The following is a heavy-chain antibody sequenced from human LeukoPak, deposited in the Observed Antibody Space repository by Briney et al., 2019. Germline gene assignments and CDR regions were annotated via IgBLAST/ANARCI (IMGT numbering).Heavy chain of an antibody. Sequence: GGSLRLSCAASGFTVSSNYMTRVRQAPGKGLEWVSVIYPGGSAYYIDSVKGRFTISRDNSKNTLYLQMNSLVAEDTAVYYCTTYSGLHERRYGFDIWGRGTTVTVSS. J-gene: IGHJ3*02. D-gene: IGHD2-15*01. V-gene: IGHV3-53*01. CDR1: GFTVSSNY. CDR3: TTYSGLHERRYGFDI. CDR2: IYPGGSA.